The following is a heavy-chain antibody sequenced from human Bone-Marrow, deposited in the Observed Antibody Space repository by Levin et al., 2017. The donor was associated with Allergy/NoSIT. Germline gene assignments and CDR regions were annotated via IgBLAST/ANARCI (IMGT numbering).Heavy chain of an antibody. CDR3: TRGLKRVACSNGFCYGGIDY. CDR1: GYTFTSYD. CDR2: MNPNNGNT. J-gene: IGHJ4*02. V-gene: IGHV1-8*01. D-gene: IGHD2-8*01. Sequence: PVASVKVSCKASGYTFTSYDINWVRQATGQGLEWMGWMNPNNGNTGYAQNFQGRVTMTRNTSISTVYMELSSLRSEDTAVYYCTRGLKRVACSNGFCYGGIDYWGQGTLVTVSS.